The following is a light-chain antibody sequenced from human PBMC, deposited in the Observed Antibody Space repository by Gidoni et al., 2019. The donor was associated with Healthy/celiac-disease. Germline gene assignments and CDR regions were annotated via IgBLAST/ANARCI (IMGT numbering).Light chain of an antibody. CDR1: QSVSSCY. V-gene: IGKV3-20*01. J-gene: IGKJ3*01. CDR2: GAS. CDR3: QQYGLFT. Sequence: EIVLTPSPGTLSLSPGERANLSCRASQSVSSCYLAWYQQKPGQAPRLLIYGASSRATGIPDRFSGSGSGTDFTLTISRLEPEDFAVYYCQQYGLFTFGPGTKVESK.